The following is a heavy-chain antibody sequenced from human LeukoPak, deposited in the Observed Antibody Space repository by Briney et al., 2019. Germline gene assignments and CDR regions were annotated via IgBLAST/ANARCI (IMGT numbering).Heavy chain of an antibody. CDR1: GFTFSSYS. Sequence: GGSLRLSCAASGFTFSSYSMNWVRQAPGKGLEWVSSISSSSSYIYYADSVKGRFTISRDNAKNSLYLQMDSLRAEDTAVYYCASLPTAASYMDVWGKGTTVTVSS. CDR2: ISSSSSYI. V-gene: IGHV3-21*01. CDR3: ASLPTAASYMDV. J-gene: IGHJ6*03. D-gene: IGHD6-25*01.